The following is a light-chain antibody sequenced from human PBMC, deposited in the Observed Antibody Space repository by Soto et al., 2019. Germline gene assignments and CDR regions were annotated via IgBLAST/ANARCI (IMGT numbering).Light chain of an antibody. Sequence: AIRMTQSPSSFSASTGDRVTITCRASQGISSYLAWYQQKPGKAPKLLIYASSTLQSGVPSRFSGSGSGTDFTLTISCLQAEDFATYYYQQYHSYPQTFGQGTKVEIK. V-gene: IGKV1-8*01. CDR2: ASS. J-gene: IGKJ1*01. CDR1: QGISSY. CDR3: QQYHSYPQT.